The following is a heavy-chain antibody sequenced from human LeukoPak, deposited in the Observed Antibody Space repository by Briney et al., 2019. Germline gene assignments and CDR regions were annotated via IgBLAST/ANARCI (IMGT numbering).Heavy chain of an antibody. CDR2: ISSSGNTI. CDR3: ALVGATVA. J-gene: IGHJ5*02. CDR1: GFTFSSYE. D-gene: IGHD1-26*01. V-gene: IGHV3-48*03. Sequence: SGGSLRLSCAASGFTFSSYEMNWVRQAPGKRLEWISYISSSGNTIYYADSVKGRFTISRDNAKNSLYLQMNSLRAEDTAVYYCALVGATVAWGQGTLVTVSS.